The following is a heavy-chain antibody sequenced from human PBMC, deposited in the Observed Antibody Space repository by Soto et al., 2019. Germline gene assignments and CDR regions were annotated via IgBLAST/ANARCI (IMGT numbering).Heavy chain of an antibody. D-gene: IGHD5-12*01. J-gene: IGHJ4*02. CDR2: IFSSGST. Sequence: QVRLQESGPGLLKPSETLSLTCTVSGGSINTFYWSWVRQPAGKGLEWIGRIFSSGSTSINPSLESRVAMSVDTSKNRFSLNLSSVTAADMAVYYCAREGSYSAYNFAHGIQLWSFDFWGQGALVTVSS. CDR1: GGSINTFY. CDR3: AREGSYSAYNFAHGIQLWSFDF. V-gene: IGHV4-4*07.